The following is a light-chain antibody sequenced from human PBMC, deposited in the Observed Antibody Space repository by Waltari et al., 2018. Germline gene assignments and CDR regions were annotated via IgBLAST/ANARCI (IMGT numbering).Light chain of an antibody. Sequence: ANQSVSSSDLAWDQQNPGQAPRLLIYGSSGRATGIPDRCSGSGSGTDFTLTISRLEPEDFAVYYCQLFANSPPLTFGGGTKVEIK. V-gene: IGKV3-20*01. CDR3: QLFANSPPLT. CDR2: GSS. CDR1: QSVSSSD. J-gene: IGKJ4*01.